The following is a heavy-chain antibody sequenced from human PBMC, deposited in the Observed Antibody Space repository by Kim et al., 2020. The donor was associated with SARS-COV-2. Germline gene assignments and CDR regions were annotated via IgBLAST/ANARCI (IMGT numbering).Heavy chain of an antibody. J-gene: IGHJ6*01. D-gene: IGHD3-10*01. CDR2: IIPILGIA. Sequence: SVKVSCQASGGTFSSYAINWVQQAPGQGLEWMGRIIPILGIANYAQKFQGRVTITADKSTSTAHMELSSLRSEDTAVYYWASQITMVRGVSTNYGMDVW. V-gene: IGHV1-69*04. CDR1: GGTFSSYA. CDR3: ASQITMVRGVSTNYGMDV.